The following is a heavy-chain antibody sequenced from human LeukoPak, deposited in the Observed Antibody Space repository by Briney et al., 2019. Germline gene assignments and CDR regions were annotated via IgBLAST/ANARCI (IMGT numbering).Heavy chain of an antibody. CDR3: ARGSAVPATEYDY. Sequence: GASGKVSCKASGGTFSSYTISWVRQAPGQGLEWMGRIIPILGIANYAQKFQGRVTITADKSTSTAYMELSSLRSEDTAVYYCARGSAVPATEYDYWGQGTLVTVSS. V-gene: IGHV1-69*02. CDR2: IIPILGIA. J-gene: IGHJ4*02. D-gene: IGHD2-2*01. CDR1: GGTFSSYT.